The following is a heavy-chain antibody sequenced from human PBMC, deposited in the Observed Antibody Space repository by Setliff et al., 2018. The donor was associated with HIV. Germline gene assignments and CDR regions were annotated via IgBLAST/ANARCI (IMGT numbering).Heavy chain of an antibody. J-gene: IGHJ5*02. CDR1: GYSISSGFY. Sequence: SETLSLTCAVSGYSISSGFYWSWMRQPPGKGLEWIGSIYQSGNTNYNPSLESRLTISVDTAKNQFSLKLSSVTAAYTAVYYCAAATTLLSPRAWGQGTLVTVSS. D-gene: IGHD2-15*01. V-gene: IGHV4-38-2*01. CDR2: IYQSGNT. CDR3: AAATTLLSPRA.